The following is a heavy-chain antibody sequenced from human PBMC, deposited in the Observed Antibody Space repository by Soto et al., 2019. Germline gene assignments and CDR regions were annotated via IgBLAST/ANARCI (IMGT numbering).Heavy chain of an antibody. CDR1: GFTFSSYS. J-gene: IGHJ1*01. V-gene: IGHV3-21*01. CDR3: ARDFSAVIGSLRY. D-gene: IGHD3-16*02. CDR2: ISSSSSYI. Sequence: EVQLVESGGGLVKPGGSLRLSCAASGFTFSSYSMNWVRQAPGKGLEWVSSISSSSSYIYYADSVKGRFTISRDNAKNSLYLQMNMLRAEDTAVYYWARDFSAVIGSLRYWRQGTLVTVSS.